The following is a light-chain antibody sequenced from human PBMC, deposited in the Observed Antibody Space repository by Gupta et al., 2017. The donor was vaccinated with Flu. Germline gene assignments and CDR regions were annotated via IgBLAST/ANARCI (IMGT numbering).Light chain of an antibody. J-gene: IGLJ2*01. CDR1: KIGEKS. Sequence: GKTARITCEGNKIGEKSVHWSQQKPGQAPVLVIYDDSDRPSGIPERFSGSNSGNTATLTISRVEAGDEADYYCQVRDRSSDHVVFGGGTKLTVL. CDR2: DDS. CDR3: QVRDRSSDHVV. V-gene: IGLV3-21*03.